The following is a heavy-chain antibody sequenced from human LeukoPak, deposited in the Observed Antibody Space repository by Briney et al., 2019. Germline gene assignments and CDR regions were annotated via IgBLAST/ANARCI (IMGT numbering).Heavy chain of an antibody. D-gene: IGHD4-23*01. J-gene: IGHJ4*02. CDR2: INGDETST. V-gene: IGHV3-74*01. CDR3: AKETLTTVALDY. CDR1: GFTFSSHW. Sequence: GGSLRLSCAASGFTFSSHWMHWARQAPGKGLVWVSRINGDETSTAYADSVKGRFTISRDNAKNTLYLQMNSLRAEDTAVYYCAKETLTTVALDYWGQGTLVT.